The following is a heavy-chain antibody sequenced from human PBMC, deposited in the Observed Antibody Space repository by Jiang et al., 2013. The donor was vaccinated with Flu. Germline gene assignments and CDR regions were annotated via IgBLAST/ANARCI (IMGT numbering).Heavy chain of an antibody. V-gene: IGHV5-51*01. Sequence: GAEVKKPGESLKISCKGSGFTFSTSLIAWVRQMPGGGLEWMGSVYPADSDTTYSPSFQGQVTISADKSISTAYLQWSSLKASDTAMYYCASMVATEYYFDYWGQGTLVTVSS. J-gene: IGHJ4*02. CDR2: VYPADSDT. D-gene: IGHD5-12*01. CDR3: ASMVATEYYFDY. CDR1: GFTFSTSL.